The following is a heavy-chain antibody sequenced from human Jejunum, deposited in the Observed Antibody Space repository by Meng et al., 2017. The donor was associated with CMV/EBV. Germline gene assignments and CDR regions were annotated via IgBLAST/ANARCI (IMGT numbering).Heavy chain of an antibody. V-gene: IGHV3-23*03. Sequence: SCGASGFTFSSYAMSWVRHAPGQGLQWVSRIDTGGGITKYADSVKGRFTISRDNSKNTLYLQMNNLRAEDTAVYFCVRVAGTFDYWGQGTQGTVSS. CDR1: GFTFSSYA. CDR2: IDTGGGIT. J-gene: IGHJ4*02. CDR3: VRVAGTFDY. D-gene: IGHD6-19*01.